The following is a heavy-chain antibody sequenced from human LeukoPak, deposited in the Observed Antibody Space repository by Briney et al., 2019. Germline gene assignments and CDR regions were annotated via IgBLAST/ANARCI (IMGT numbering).Heavy chain of an antibody. D-gene: IGHD6-19*01. CDR2: IYTSGST. J-gene: IGHJ3*02. V-gene: IGHV4-61*02. CDR1: GGSISSGSYY. CDR3: ASAPIAVPGGIAFDI. Sequence: PSQTLSLTCTVSGGSISSGSYYWSWIRQPAGKGLEWIGRIYTSGSTNYNPSLKSRVTISVDTSKNQFSLKLSSVTAADTAVYYCASAPIAVPGGIAFDIWGQGTMVTVSS.